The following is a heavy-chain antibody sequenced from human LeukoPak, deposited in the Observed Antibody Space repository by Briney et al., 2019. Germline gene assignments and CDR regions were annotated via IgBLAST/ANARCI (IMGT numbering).Heavy chain of an antibody. V-gene: IGHV1-69*13. CDR2: IIPIFGTA. CDR3: ARGGQIAVAGTFGY. J-gene: IGHJ4*02. CDR1: GGTFSSYA. Sequence: SVKVSCKASGGTFSSYAISWVRQAPGQGLEWMGGIIPIFGTANYAQKFQGRVTITADESTSTAYMELSSLRSEDTAVYYCARGGQIAVAGTFGYWGQGTLVTVSS. D-gene: IGHD6-19*01.